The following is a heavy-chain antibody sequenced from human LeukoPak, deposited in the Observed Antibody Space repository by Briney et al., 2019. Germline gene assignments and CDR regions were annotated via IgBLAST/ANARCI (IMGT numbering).Heavy chain of an antibody. CDR1: GYSISSGYY. J-gene: IGHJ4*02. CDR2: IYYSGST. V-gene: IGHV4-38-2*02. CDR3: ARGRRAGSRGYSYGYGLYYFDY. Sequence: PSETLSLTCSVSGYSISSGYYWDWIRQPPGKGLEWIASIYYSGSTYYNPSLKSRVTISVDTSKNQFSLKLSSVTAADTAVYYCARGRRAGSRGYSYGYGLYYFDYWGQGTLVTVSS. D-gene: IGHD5-18*01.